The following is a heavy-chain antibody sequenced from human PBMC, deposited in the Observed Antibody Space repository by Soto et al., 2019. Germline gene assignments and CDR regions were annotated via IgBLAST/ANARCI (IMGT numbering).Heavy chain of an antibody. D-gene: IGHD3-3*01. CDR3: ARPSHTYYDFWSGYYNDYYYGMDV. J-gene: IGHJ6*02. CDR1: GYSFTSYW. Sequence: GESLKISCKGSGYSFTSYWISWVRQMPGKGLEWMGRIDPSDSYTNYSPSFQGLVTISADKSISTAYLQWSSLKASDTAMYYCARPSHTYYDFWSGYYNDYYYGMDVWGQGTTVTVSS. V-gene: IGHV5-10-1*01. CDR2: IDPSDSYT.